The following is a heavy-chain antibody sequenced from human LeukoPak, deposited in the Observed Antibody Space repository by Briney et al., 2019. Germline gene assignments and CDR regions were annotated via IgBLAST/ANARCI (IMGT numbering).Heavy chain of an antibody. J-gene: IGHJ4*02. CDR1: GGSLSSYY. CDR2: IYYSGST. D-gene: IGHD1-20*01. CDR3: VRGHRDNWHLDFAH. Sequence: SETLSLTCTVSGGSLSSYYWTWVRQPPGKGLESLGFIYYSGSTDYNPSLKSRVTISVDTSKNQLFLTLTSVTAADTAMYYCVRGHRDNWHLDFAHWGQGTLVTVSS. V-gene: IGHV4-59*08.